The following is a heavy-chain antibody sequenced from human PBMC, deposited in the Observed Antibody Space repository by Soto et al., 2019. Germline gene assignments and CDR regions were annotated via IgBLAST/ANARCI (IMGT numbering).Heavy chain of an antibody. CDR3: AKRPSITMVRGVIINP. D-gene: IGHD3-10*01. CDR2: ISYDGSNK. Sequence: VGSLRLSCAASGFTFSSYGMHWVRQAPGKGLEWVAVISYDGSNKYYADSVKGRFTISRDNSKNTLYLQMNSLRAEDTAVYYCAKRPSITMVRGVIINPWGQGTLVTVS. CDR1: GFTFSSYG. J-gene: IGHJ5*02. V-gene: IGHV3-30*18.